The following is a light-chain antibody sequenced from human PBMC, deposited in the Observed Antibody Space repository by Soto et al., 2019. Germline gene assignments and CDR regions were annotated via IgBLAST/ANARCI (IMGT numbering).Light chain of an antibody. Sequence: DIQMTQSPSTRSASVGDRVTIPCRASRSIIPCLAWYQQKTGKAPNLLIYHASSLESGVPSRFSGSGSGTEFTLTISSLHPDDFATYFCQQYKDYPWAFGQGTKVEIK. CDR2: HAS. CDR3: QQYKDYPWA. CDR1: RSIIPC. V-gene: IGKV1-5*03. J-gene: IGKJ1*01.